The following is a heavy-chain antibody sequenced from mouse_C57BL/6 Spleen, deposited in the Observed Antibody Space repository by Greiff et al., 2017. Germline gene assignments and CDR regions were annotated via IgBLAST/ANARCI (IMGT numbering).Heavy chain of an antibody. CDR1: GYAFSSYW. Sequence: QVQLQQSGAELVKPGASVKISCKASGYAFSSYWMNWVKQRPGKGLEWIGQIYPGDGDTNYNGKFKGKATLTADKSSSTAYMQLSSLTSDDSAVYYCARCDWELWYFDVWGTGTTVTVSS. CDR2: IYPGDGDT. V-gene: IGHV1-80*01. D-gene: IGHD4-1*01. J-gene: IGHJ1*03. CDR3: ARCDWELWYFDV.